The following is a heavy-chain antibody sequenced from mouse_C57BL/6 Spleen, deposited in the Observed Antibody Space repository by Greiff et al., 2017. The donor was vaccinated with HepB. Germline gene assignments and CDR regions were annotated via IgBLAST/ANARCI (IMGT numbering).Heavy chain of an antibody. CDR1: GYTFTSYT. D-gene: IGHD1-1*01. CDR2: INPSSGYT. J-gene: IGHJ4*01. CDR3: ARGDYYGSPGAMDY. Sequence: VQRVESGAELARPGASVKMSCKASGYTFTSYTMHWVKQRPGQGLEWIGYINPSSGYTKYNQKFKDKATLTADKSSSTAYMQLSSLTSEDSAVYYCARGDYYGSPGAMDYWGQGTSVTVSS. V-gene: IGHV1-4*01.